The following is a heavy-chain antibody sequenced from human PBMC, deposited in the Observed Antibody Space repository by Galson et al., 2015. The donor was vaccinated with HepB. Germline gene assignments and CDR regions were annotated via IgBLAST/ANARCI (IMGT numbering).Heavy chain of an antibody. Sequence: ETLSLTCAVSGGSISSSNWWSWVRQPPGKGLEWIGEIYHSGSTNYNPSLKSRVTISVDKSKNQFSLKLSSVTAADTAVYYCARDSTPRRITMMGGMDVWGQGTTVTVSS. CDR1: GGSISSSNW. V-gene: IGHV4-4*02. CDR3: ARDSTPRRITMMGGMDV. D-gene: IGHD3-22*01. CDR2: IYHSGST. J-gene: IGHJ6*02.